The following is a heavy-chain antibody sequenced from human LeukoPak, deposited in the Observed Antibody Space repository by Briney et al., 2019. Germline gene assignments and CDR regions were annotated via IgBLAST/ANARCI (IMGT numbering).Heavy chain of an antibody. CDR1: GYTFTGYY. CDR2: INPNSGGT. CDR3: ARDHEPMGAYYYYMDV. V-gene: IGHV1-2*02. D-gene: IGHD3-10*01. J-gene: IGHJ6*03. Sequence: ASVKVSCKASGYTFTGYYMHWVRQAPGQGLEWMGWINPNSGGTNYAQKFQGRVTMTRDTSISTPYMELSRLRSGDTAVYYCARDHEPMGAYYYYMDVWGKGTTVTISS.